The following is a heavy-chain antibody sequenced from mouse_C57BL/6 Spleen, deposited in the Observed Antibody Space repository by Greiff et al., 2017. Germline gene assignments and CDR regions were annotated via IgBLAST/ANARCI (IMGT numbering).Heavy chain of an antibody. Sequence: QVQLQQPGAELVKPGASVKLSCKASGYTFTSYWMQWVKQRPGQGLEWIGEIDPSDSYTNSNQKFTGKATLTVDTSSSTAYMQLSSLTSEDSAVYYCARRGRNYYAMDYWGQGTSGTVAS. V-gene: IGHV1-50*01. CDR2: IDPSDSYT. J-gene: IGHJ4*01. CDR3: ARRGRNYYAMDY. CDR1: GYTFTSYW.